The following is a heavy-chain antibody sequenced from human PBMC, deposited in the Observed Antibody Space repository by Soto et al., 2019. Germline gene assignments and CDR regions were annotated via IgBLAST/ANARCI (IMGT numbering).Heavy chain of an antibody. V-gene: IGHV1-3*01. Sequence: QVQLVQSGAEVKRPGPSVKVSCKAPGYPFTSYAMLWVRQAPGQRLEWMGWFTAGNGNTKYSQKFQGRVTITRDTSASTAYMELSSLRSEDTAVYYCARGPGGPDGPGDYWGQGTLGTVSS. CDR2: FTAGNGNT. J-gene: IGHJ4*02. CDR1: GYPFTSYA. CDR3: ARGPGGPDGPGDY. D-gene: IGHD2-15*01.